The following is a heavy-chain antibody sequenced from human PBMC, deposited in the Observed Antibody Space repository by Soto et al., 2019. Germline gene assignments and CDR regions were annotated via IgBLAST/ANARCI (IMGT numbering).Heavy chain of an antibody. V-gene: IGHV3-23*01. CDR3: AKLGMWDSSGYLDY. CDR1: GFTFSSYA. J-gene: IGHJ4*02. D-gene: IGHD3-22*01. CDR2: ISGSGGST. Sequence: QLGRSLRLSCAASGFTFSSYAMSWVRQAPGKGLEWVSAISGSGGSTYYADSVKGRFTISRDNSKNTLYLQMNSLRAEDTAVYYCAKLGMWDSSGYLDYWGQGTLVTVSS.